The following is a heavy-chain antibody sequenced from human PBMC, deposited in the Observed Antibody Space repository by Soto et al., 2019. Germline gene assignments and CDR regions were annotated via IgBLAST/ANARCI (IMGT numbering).Heavy chain of an antibody. D-gene: IGHD2-2*01. CDR3: ARAKDIVVVPAAMPGSLFSDV. CDR1: GYTFTSYR. J-gene: IGHJ6*02. Sequence: ASVKVSCKASGYTFTSYRISWVRQAPGQGLEWMGWISAYNGNTNYAQKLQGRVTMTTDTSTSTAYMELRSLRSDDTAVYYCARAKDIVVVPAAMPGSLFSDVWGQGTAVTVSS. V-gene: IGHV1-18*01. CDR2: ISAYNGNT.